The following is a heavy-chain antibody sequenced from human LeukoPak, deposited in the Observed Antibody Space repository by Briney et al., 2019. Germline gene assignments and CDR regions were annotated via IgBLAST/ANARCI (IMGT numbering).Heavy chain of an antibody. CDR2: INPGNGDT. CDR3: ARERWHCRVNCYSVYYYALDV. D-gene: IGHD2-15*01. Sequence: ASGKVSFKGSGYTFTNYAVHWVRQAPGQRLEWLGWINPGNGDTKYSQNFQGRVTVTSDTSAATAYVELNSLTSEDTAVYYCARERWHCRVNCYSVYYYALDVWGPGTTVTVSS. J-gene: IGHJ6*02. V-gene: IGHV1-3*01. CDR1: GYTFTNYA.